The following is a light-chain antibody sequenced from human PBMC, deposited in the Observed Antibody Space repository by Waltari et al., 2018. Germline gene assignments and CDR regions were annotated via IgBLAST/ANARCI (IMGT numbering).Light chain of an antibody. CDR2: KAS. CDR3: QQYNSYPWT. CDR1: QSISSW. Sequence: DIQITQSPSTLSASVGDRVTITCRASQSISSWLAWYQQKPGKAPKLLIYKASSLESGVPSRFRGSGSGTGFTLTISSLQPDDFATYYCQQYNSYPWTFGQGTKVEIK. V-gene: IGKV1-5*03. J-gene: IGKJ1*01.